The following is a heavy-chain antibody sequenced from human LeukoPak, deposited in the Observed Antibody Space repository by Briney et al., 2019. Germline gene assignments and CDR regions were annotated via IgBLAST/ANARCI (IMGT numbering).Heavy chain of an antibody. V-gene: IGHV3-30*18. CDR3: AKTTYYYDSSGYSNWFDP. Sequence: PGRSLRLSCAASGFTFSSYGMHWVRQAPGKGLEWVAVISYDGSNKYYADSGKGRFTISRDNSKNTLYLQMNSLRAEDTAVYYCAKTTYYYDSSGYSNWFDPWGQGTLVTVSS. CDR2: ISYDGSNK. D-gene: IGHD3-22*01. CDR1: GFTFSSYG. J-gene: IGHJ5*02.